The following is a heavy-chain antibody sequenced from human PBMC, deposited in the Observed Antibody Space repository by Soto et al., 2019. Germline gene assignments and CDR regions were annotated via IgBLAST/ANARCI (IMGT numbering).Heavy chain of an antibody. CDR3: AKHIVATFYFDH. Sequence: EVQLLEFGGGLVQPGGSLRLSCAASGFTFTNYAMTWVRQAPGKGLEWVSTISGSSISTYYADSVKGWFTISRDNSKNTLYLQMNSLRAEDSAIYYCAKHIVATFYFDHWGQGTLVTVSS. CDR1: GFTFTNYA. J-gene: IGHJ4*02. V-gene: IGHV3-23*01. D-gene: IGHD5-12*01. CDR2: ISGSSIST.